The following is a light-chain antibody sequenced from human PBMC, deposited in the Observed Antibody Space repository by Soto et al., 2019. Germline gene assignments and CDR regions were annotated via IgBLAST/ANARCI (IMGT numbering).Light chain of an antibody. J-gene: IGKJ2*01. Sequence: DIQMTQSPSTVSASVGDGVTITCRASQSISTWLAWYQQKPGKAPNLLIYDASTLESGGPSGFSGSGSGTEFTLTFSSLQPDDSATYYCQQYNSYPYTFGQGTKLEIK. CDR2: DAS. CDR1: QSISTW. V-gene: IGKV1-5*01. CDR3: QQYNSYPYT.